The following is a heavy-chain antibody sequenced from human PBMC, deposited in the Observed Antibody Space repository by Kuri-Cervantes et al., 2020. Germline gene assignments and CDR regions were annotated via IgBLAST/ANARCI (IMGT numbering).Heavy chain of an antibody. CDR2: IYSGGST. V-gene: IGHV3-66*01. CDR1: GFTVSSNY. CDR3: AKDPRQRLGELSLLLY. J-gene: IGHJ4*02. Sequence: GGSLRLSCAASGFTVSSNYMSWVRQAPGKGLEWVSVIYSGGSTYYADSVKGRFTISRDNSKNTLYLQMNSLRAEDTAVYYCAKDPRQRLGELSLLLYWGQGTLVTVSS. D-gene: IGHD3-16*02.